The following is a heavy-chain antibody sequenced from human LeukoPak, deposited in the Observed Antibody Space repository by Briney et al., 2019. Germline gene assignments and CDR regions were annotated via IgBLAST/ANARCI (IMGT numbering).Heavy chain of an antibody. Sequence: AGGSLRLSCAGSGFSFSSAWMTWVRQAPGKGLEWVSAISGSGGSTYYADSVKGRFTISRDNSKNTLYLQMNSLRAEDTAVYYCAKDRDYGDYSDYWGQGILVTVSS. V-gene: IGHV3-23*01. D-gene: IGHD4-17*01. J-gene: IGHJ4*02. CDR1: GFSFSSAW. CDR2: ISGSGGST. CDR3: AKDRDYGDYSDY.